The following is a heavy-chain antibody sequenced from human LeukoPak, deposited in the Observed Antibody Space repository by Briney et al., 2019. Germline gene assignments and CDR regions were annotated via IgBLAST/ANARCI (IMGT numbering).Heavy chain of an antibody. CDR2: INHSGST. CDR3: ARVGSSGWYPDY. Sequence: PSETLSLTCAVYGGSFSGYYWSWIRQPPGKGLEWIGEINHSGSTNYSPSLKSRVTISVDTSKNQFSLKLSSVTAADTAVYYCARVGSSGWYPDYWGQGTLVTVSS. J-gene: IGHJ4*02. CDR1: GGSFSGYY. D-gene: IGHD6-19*01. V-gene: IGHV4-34*01.